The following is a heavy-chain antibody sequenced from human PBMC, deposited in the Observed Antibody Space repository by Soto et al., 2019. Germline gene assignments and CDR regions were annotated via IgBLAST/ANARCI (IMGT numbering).Heavy chain of an antibody. J-gene: IGHJ6*02. V-gene: IGHV4-31*03. Sequence: SETLSLTCTVSGGSIISGGQYWTWVRQHPGRGLEWMGYIYYTGSTSYNPSLERRLTMSVDTSKNQFSLRLDSVVAADTAVYSCARVRFYVLPGPSRCLYVMDVWGQGXTVTVSS. D-gene: IGHD3-3*01. CDR1: GGSIISGGQY. CDR2: IYYTGST. CDR3: ARVRFYVLPGPSRCLYVMDV.